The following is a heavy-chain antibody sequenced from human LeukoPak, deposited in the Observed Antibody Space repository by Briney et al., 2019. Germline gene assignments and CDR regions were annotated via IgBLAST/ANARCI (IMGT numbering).Heavy chain of an antibody. J-gene: IGHJ4*02. CDR1: GDFISTNFY. CDR3: ARDGSGL. V-gene: IGHV4-38-2*02. Sequence: SETLSLTCRLSGDFISTNFYWSWIRQTPVKGLEWIANIHHSGTTYYNPSLKSRVTISIDTSRNQFSLKLKFVTAADTAIYYCARDGSGLWGQGTLVTVSS. CDR2: IHHSGTT. D-gene: IGHD6-19*01.